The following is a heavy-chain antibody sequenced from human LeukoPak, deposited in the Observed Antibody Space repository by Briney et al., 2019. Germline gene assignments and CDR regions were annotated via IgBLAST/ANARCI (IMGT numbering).Heavy chain of an antibody. CDR1: GGSISSYY. Sequence: SETLSLTCTVSGGSISSYYWSWIRQPAGKGLEWIGRIYTSGSTNYNPSLKSRVTMSVDTSKNQFSLKLSSVTAADTAVYYCARDYTADGLLWFGELPGYNWFDPWGQGTLVTVSS. CDR3: ARDYTADGLLWFGELPGYNWFDP. D-gene: IGHD3-10*01. CDR2: IYTSGST. J-gene: IGHJ5*02. V-gene: IGHV4-4*07.